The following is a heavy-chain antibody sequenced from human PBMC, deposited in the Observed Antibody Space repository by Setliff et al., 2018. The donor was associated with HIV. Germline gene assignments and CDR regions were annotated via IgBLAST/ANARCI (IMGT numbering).Heavy chain of an antibody. CDR2: ISFDGSDK. D-gene: IGHD5-12*01. V-gene: IGHV3-30*03. CDR1: GFTFSWYG. J-gene: IGHJ4*02. CDR3: AREFSGTRYRYFDS. Sequence: GGSLRLSCAASGFTFSWYGMDWVRQAPGKGLEWVAVISFDGSDKYYADSVKGRFTLSRDNSKNTLYLQMNSLRAEDTAVYYCAREFSGTRYRYFDSWGQGTLVTVSS.